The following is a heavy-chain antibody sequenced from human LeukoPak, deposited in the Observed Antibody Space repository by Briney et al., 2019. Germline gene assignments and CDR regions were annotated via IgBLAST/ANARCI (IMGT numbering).Heavy chain of an antibody. CDR2: IYTSGST. V-gene: IGHV4-4*07. CDR1: GGSISSYY. CDR3: ARLGYYSFRENWFDP. J-gene: IGHJ5*02. Sequence: SETLSLTCTVSGGSISSYYWSWIRQPAGKGLEWIGRIYTSGSTNYNPSLKSRVTMSVDTSKNQFSLKLSSVTAADTAVYYCARLGYYSFRENWFDPWGQGTLVTVSS. D-gene: IGHD3-10*01.